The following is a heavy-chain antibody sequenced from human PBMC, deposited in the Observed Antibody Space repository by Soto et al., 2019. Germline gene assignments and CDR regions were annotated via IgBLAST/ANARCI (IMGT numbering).Heavy chain of an antibody. CDR1: VVTFTYYA. D-gene: IGHD2-2*01. Sequence: WWSLRLSCKACVVTFTYYAFSWFRQAPGKGLEWVSAISANGQGIYYADSVRGRFTISRDNSKNTVFLHMDSLRAEDTAVYYCAKDRDYPRDQFHYWGQGTLVTASS. J-gene: IGHJ4*02. V-gene: IGHV3-23*01. CDR3: AKDRDYPRDQFHY. CDR2: ISANGQGI.